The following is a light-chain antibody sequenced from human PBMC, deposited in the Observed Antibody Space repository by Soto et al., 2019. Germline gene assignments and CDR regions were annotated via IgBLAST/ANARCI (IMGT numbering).Light chain of an antibody. Sequence: QSVLTQPPSASGTPGQRVTISCSGSSSNIGNNIVNWYQQLPGTAPRLLISGDNQRPSGVPDRFSASKSGTSASLAISGLQSEDEADYYCAAWDCIVSVVFGGGTKLTVL. J-gene: IGLJ2*01. CDR2: GDN. CDR3: AAWDCIVSVV. CDR1: SSNIGNNI. V-gene: IGLV1-44*01.